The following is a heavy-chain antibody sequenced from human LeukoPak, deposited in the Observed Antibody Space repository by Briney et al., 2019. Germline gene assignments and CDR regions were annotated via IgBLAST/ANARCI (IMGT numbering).Heavy chain of an antibody. J-gene: IGHJ6*02. CDR2: ISYDGSNK. Sequence: GRSLRLSCAASGFTFSSYAMHWVRQAPGKGLEWVAVISYDGSNKYYADSVKGRFTISRDNSKNTLYLQMNSLRAEDTAVYYCARDVSAGDYIHYYGMDVWGQGTTVTVSS. CDR1: GFTFSSYA. CDR3: ARDVSAGDYIHYYGMDV. D-gene: IGHD4-17*01. V-gene: IGHV3-30-3*01.